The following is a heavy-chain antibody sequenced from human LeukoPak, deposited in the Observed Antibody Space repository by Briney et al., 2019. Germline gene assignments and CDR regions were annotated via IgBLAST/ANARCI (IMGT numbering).Heavy chain of an antibody. D-gene: IGHD3-9*01. CDR3: ARGLRYFDWLLPYFDY. Sequence: PSETLSLTCTVSGGSISSSSYYWGWIRQPPGKGLEWIGSIYYSGSTYYNPSLKSRVTISVDTSKNQFSLKLSSVTAADTAVYYCARGLRYFDWLLPYFDYWGQGTLVTVSS. CDR2: IYYSGST. V-gene: IGHV4-39*07. J-gene: IGHJ4*02. CDR1: GGSISSSSYY.